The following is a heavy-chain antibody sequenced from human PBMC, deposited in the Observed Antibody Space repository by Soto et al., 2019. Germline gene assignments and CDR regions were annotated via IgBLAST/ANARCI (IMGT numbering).Heavy chain of an antibody. J-gene: IGHJ6*02. V-gene: IGHV3-21*06. Sequence: GGSLRLSCATSGFTFSNYRMNWVREAPGKGLEWVASISGSGKDTFYRDSVKGRFTISRDNAESSLVLQMNSLTVDDTAVYHCARVHLVRTSSYYCGMAVWGPGTTVTVSS. CDR2: ISGSGKDT. D-gene: IGHD6-6*01. CDR3: ARVHLVRTSSYYCGMAV. CDR1: GFTFSNYR.